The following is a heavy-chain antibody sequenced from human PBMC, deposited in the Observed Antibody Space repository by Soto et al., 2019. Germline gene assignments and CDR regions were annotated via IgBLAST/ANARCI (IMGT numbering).Heavy chain of an antibody. V-gene: IGHV3-23*01. J-gene: IGHJ4*02. D-gene: IGHD2-2*03. CDR2: ITDTGGDT. Sequence: GGSLRLSCVASGITFGSRAMSWVRQAPGKGLEWVSTITDTGGDTKYADSVRGRFTISRGNSKNTLYLQMNSLRAEDTAVYYCAKSVAIVVSPTDYWGQGTLVTVS. CDR1: GITFGSRA. CDR3: AKSVAIVVSPTDY.